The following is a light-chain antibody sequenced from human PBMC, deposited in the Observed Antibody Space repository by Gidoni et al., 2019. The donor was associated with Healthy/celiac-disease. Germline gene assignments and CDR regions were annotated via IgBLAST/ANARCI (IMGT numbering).Light chain of an antibody. Sequence: IALSQSPATLSLSPGERATLSCRASQGVSSYLAWYQQKPGQAPRLLIDDASNRATGIPARCSGSGPGTDFTLTISSLEPEDFAVYYCQQRSNWLTFGGGTKVEIK. CDR1: QGVSSY. CDR2: DAS. V-gene: IGKV3D-11*01. J-gene: IGKJ4*01. CDR3: QQRSNWLT.